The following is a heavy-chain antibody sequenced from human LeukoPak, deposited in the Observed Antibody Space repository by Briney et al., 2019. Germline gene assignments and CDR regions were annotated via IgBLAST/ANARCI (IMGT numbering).Heavy chain of an antibody. D-gene: IGHD3-9*01. Sequence: SETLSLTCTVSGGSISSYYWSWIRQPPGEGLEWIGYIYYSGSTNYNPSLKSRVTISVDTSKNQFSLKLSSVTAADTAVYYCASRLAGGGAFDIWGQGTMVTVSS. J-gene: IGHJ3*02. V-gene: IGHV4-59*01. CDR1: GGSISSYY. CDR3: ASRLAGGGAFDI. CDR2: IYYSGST.